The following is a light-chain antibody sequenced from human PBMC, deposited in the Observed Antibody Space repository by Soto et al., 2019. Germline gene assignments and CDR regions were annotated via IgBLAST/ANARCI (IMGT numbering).Light chain of an antibody. J-gene: IGLJ2*01. Sequence: QSVLTQPPSASGTPGQRVTISCSGSRSNIGSNYVYWYQQLPGTAPKLLIYRNNQRPSGVPDRFSGSKSGTSASLAISGLRSEDEADYYCAAWDDSLSGPVFGGGTKVT. CDR2: RNN. CDR3: AAWDDSLSGPV. V-gene: IGLV1-47*01. CDR1: RSNIGSNY.